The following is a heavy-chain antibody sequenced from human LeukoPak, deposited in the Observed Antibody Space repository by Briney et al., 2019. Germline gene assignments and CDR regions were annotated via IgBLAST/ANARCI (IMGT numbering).Heavy chain of an antibody. CDR1: GYSFTSYW. J-gene: IGHJ4*02. CDR3: ARTGYTSGWYVGSFDY. D-gene: IGHD6-19*01. Sequence: GESLKISCKGSGYSFTSYWIGWVRQMHGKGLEWMGIIYPGDSDTKYSPSFQGQVTISADKSISTAYLQWSSLKASDTAMYYCARTGYTSGWYVGSFDYWGQGTLVTVSS. V-gene: IGHV5-51*01. CDR2: IYPGDSDT.